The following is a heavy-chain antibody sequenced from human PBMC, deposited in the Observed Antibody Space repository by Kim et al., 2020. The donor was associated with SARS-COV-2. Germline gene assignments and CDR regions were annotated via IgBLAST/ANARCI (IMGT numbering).Heavy chain of an antibody. CDR3: ARARRDSSSWYSPSYYYGMDV. D-gene: IGHD6-13*01. Sequence: SETLSLTCAVYGGSFSGYYWSWIRQPPGKGLEWIGEINHSGSTNYNPSLKSRVTISVDTSKNQFSLKLSSVTAADTAVYYCARARRDSSSWYSPSYYYGMDVWGQGTTVTVSS. CDR1: GGSFSGYY. V-gene: IGHV4-34*01. J-gene: IGHJ6*02. CDR2: INHSGST.